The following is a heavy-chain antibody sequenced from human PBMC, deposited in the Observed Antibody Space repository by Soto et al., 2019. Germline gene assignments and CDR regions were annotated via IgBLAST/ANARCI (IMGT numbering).Heavy chain of an antibody. CDR2: ISGSGGST. J-gene: IGHJ6*02. CDR3: AKDRAGIAVAAAGMDV. V-gene: IGHV3-23*01. Sequence: PGGSLRLSCAASGFTFSSYAMGWVRQTPGKGLEWVSAISGSGGSTYYADSVKGRFTISRDNSKNTLYLQMNSLRAEDTAVYYCAKDRAGIAVAAAGMDVWGQGTTVTVSS. CDR1: GFTFSSYA. D-gene: IGHD6-19*01.